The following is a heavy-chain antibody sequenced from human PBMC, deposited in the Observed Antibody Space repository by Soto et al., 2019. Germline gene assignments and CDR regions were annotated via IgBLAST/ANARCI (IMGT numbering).Heavy chain of an antibody. CDR3: AKRSDSYSSSWENYTTSKRPQFDP. D-gene: IGHD6-13*01. V-gene: IGHV4-59*12. Sequence: SETLSLTCTVSGGSISSYYWSWIRQPPGKGLEWIGYIYYTGSTNYNPSLKSRVTISVDTSKNQFSLKLSSVTAADTAVYYCAKRSDSYSSSWENYTTSKRPQFDPWGQGTLVTVSS. CDR1: GGSISSYY. J-gene: IGHJ5*02. CDR2: IYYTGST.